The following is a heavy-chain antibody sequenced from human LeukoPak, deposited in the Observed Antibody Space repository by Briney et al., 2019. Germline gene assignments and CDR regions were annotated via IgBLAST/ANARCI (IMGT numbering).Heavy chain of an antibody. J-gene: IGHJ4*02. D-gene: IGHD2-8*01. Sequence: PSETLSLTCTVSGGSISSGDYYWSWIRQPPGKGLEWIGYIYYSGSTYYNPSPKSRVTISVDTSKNQFSLKLSSVTAADTAVYYCARIRFTNDDSDDYWGQGTLVTVSS. CDR2: IYYSGST. V-gene: IGHV4-30-4*01. CDR3: ARIRFTNDDSDDY. CDR1: GGSISSGDYY.